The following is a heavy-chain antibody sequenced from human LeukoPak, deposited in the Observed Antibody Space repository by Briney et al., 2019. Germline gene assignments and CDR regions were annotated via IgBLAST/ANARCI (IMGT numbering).Heavy chain of an antibody. CDR2: TRHKANSYTT. D-gene: IGHD4-17*01. Sequence: GGSLRLSCAASGFTFSDHYMDWVRQAPGKGLDWVGRTRHKANSYTTEDAPSVKGRFTISRDDSKNLLYLQMNSLKTEDTAVYYCARVTVTTDPFPYYFDYWGQGNLVTSSS. CDR3: ARVTVTTDPFPYYFDY. CDR1: GFTFSDHY. J-gene: IGHJ4*02. V-gene: IGHV3-72*01.